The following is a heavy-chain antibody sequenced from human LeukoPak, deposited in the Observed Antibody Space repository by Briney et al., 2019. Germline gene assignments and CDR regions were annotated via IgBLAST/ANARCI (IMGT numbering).Heavy chain of an antibody. CDR1: GYTFTSYG. D-gene: IGHD2-2*01. CDR2: ISAYNGNT. V-gene: IGHV1-18*01. Sequence: ASVKVSCKASGYTFTSYGISWVRQAPGQGLEWMGWISAYNGNTNYAQKLQGRVTMTTDTSTSTAYMELRSLRSDDTAVYYCARGRRGYCSSTSCIRGYYYYYYMDVWGKGTTVTVSS. J-gene: IGHJ6*03. CDR3: ARGRRGYCSSTSCIRGYYYYYYMDV.